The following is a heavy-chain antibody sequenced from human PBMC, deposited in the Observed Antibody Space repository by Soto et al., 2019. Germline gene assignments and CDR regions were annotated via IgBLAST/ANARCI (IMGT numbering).Heavy chain of an antibody. CDR3: ARGWGYDSNDYYYAY. D-gene: IGHD3-22*01. CDR1: GGPFSRHA. Sequence: QVQLVQSGAEVRKPGSSVKVSCKASGGPFSRHAISWVRQAPGQGLEWMGGIIPIFGTANHPQKLQGRVTIIADESTSTVYMELSSLRSEDTAMYYCARGWGYDSNDYYYAYWGQGTLVIVSS. CDR2: IIPIFGTA. V-gene: IGHV1-69*01. J-gene: IGHJ4*02.